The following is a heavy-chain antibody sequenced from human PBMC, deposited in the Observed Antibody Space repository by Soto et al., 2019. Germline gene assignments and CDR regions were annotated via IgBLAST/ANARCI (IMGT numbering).Heavy chain of an antibody. CDR1: GGSFSGYY. D-gene: IGHD2-2*01. V-gene: IGHV4-34*01. J-gene: IGHJ5*02. CDR2: INHSGST. Sequence: SATLSLTCAVYGGSFSGYYWSWSRQPPGEGLEWIGEINHSGSTNYNPSLKSRVTISVDTSKNQFSLKLSSVTAADTAVYYCARGIGDIVVVPAAMSRWFDPWGQGTLVTVS. CDR3: ARGIGDIVVVPAAMSRWFDP.